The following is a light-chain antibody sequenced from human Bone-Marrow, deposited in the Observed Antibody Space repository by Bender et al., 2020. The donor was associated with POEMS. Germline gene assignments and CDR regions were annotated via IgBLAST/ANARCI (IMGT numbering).Light chain of an antibody. CDR3: AAWDDSLTGVV. CDR2: INN. J-gene: IGLJ2*01. Sequence: QSVLTQPPSASGTPGQRVTISCSGSSSNIGTNPVNWYQQLPGTAPKLLIYINNQRPSGVPDRFSGSKSGTSASLAISGLQSEDEADYYCAAWDDSLTGVVFGGGTKLIVL. CDR1: SSNIGTNP. V-gene: IGLV1-44*01.